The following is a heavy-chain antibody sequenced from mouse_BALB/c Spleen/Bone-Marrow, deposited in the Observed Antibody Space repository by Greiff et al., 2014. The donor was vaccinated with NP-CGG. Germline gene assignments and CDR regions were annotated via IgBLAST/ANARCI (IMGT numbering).Heavy chain of an antibody. CDR3: AREDYYRYDYVMDY. Sequence: EVNVVESGGGLAKPGGSLKLSCAASGFTLSDYYMYWVRQTPEKRLEWVATISDGDNYTYYPDSLKGRFTISRDNAKNNLNLQMSSLKSEDTAIYYCAREDYYRYDYVMDYWGQGTSVTVSS. D-gene: IGHD2-14*01. CDR1: GFTLSDYY. J-gene: IGHJ4*01. CDR2: ISDGDNYT. V-gene: IGHV5-4*02.